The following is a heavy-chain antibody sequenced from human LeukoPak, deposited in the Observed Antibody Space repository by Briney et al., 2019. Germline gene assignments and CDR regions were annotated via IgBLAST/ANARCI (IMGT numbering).Heavy chain of an antibody. Sequence: ASVKVSCKASGYTFTSYDINWVRQATGQGLEWMGWMNTNSGNTVYAQKFQGRVTMTRDTSISTAYMELSSLRSEDTAVYYCARGKDGYNYVPDSWGQGTLVTVSS. CDR1: GYTFTSYD. D-gene: IGHD5-24*01. J-gene: IGHJ4*02. CDR3: ARGKDGYNYVPDS. V-gene: IGHV1-8*01. CDR2: MNTNSGNT.